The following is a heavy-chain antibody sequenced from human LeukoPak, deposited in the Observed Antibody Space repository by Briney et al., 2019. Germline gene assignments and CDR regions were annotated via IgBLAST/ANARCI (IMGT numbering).Heavy chain of an antibody. V-gene: IGHV4-30-4*07. Sequence: SETLSLTCAVSGGSISSGGYSWSWIRQPPGKGLEWIGYTYYSGSTYYNPSLKSRVTISVDTSKNQFSLKLSSVTAADTAVYYCARGASISSSWWFDPWGQGTLVTVSS. CDR2: TYYSGST. D-gene: IGHD5-12*01. CDR3: ARGASISSSWWFDP. J-gene: IGHJ5*02. CDR1: GGSISSGGYS.